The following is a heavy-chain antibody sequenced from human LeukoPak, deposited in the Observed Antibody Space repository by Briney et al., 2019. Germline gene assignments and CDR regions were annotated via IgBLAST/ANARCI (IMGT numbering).Heavy chain of an antibody. CDR1: GGSISSSSYY. J-gene: IGHJ4*02. CDR3: ARGGPYDYVWGSYRYTNDY. Sequence: SETLSLTCTVSGGSISSSSYYWGWIRQPPGKGLEWIGSIYYSGSTNYNPSLKSRVTISVDTSKNQFSLKLSSVTAADTAVYYCARGGPYDYVWGSYRYTNDYWGQGTLVTVSS. D-gene: IGHD3-16*02. CDR2: IYYSGST. V-gene: IGHV4-39*07.